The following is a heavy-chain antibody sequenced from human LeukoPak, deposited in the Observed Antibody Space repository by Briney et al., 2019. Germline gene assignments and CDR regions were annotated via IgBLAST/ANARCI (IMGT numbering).Heavy chain of an antibody. CDR1: GGSISSSSYY. Sequence: SETLSLTCTVSGGSISSSSYYWGWIRQPRGKGLEWIGSIYYSGSTYYNPSLKSRVTISVDTSKNQFSLKLSSVTAADTAVYYCASSTWIQLWLRWGQGTLVTVSS. CDR3: ASSTWIQLWLR. V-gene: IGHV4-39*01. CDR2: IYYSGST. J-gene: IGHJ4*02. D-gene: IGHD5-18*01.